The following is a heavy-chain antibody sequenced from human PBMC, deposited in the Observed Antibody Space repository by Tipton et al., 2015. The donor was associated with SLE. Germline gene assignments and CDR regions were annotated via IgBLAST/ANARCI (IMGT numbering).Heavy chain of an antibody. CDR3: AREGYCSGGSCSLVFDY. V-gene: IGHV3-23*01. CDR1: GFTFSSYA. CDR2: ISGSGGST. J-gene: IGHJ4*02. Sequence: SLRLSCAASGFTFSSYAMSWVRQAPGKGLEWVSAISGSGGSTYYADSVKGRFTISRDNAKNSLYLQMNSLRAEDTAVYYCAREGYCSGGSCSLVFDYWGQGTLVTVSS. D-gene: IGHD2-15*01.